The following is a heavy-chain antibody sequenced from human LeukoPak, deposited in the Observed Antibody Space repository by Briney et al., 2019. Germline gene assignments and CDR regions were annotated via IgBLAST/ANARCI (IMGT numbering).Heavy chain of an antibody. CDR3: ARDRSTVVRGVIIAGYLDY. CDR1: GGSISSGGYY. D-gene: IGHD3-10*01. Sequence: SQTLSLTCSVSGGSISSGGYYWSWVRQHLGKGLEWIGCIYYTGSTYYNPSLESRVTISVDTSKNQFSLKLSSVTAADTAVYYCARDRSTVVRGVIIAGYLDYWGQGTLVTVSS. CDR2: IYYTGST. J-gene: IGHJ4*02. V-gene: IGHV4-31*03.